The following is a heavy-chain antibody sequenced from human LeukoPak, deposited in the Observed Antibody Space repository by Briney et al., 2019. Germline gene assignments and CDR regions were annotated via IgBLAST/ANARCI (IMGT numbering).Heavy chain of an antibody. V-gene: IGHV4-38-2*01. CDR3: ARHRGDNSNPRYYFYDMDV. Sequence: SETLSLTCSASGYTISSGYYWGLLRDPPGKVVEGVGTMYHGGSTYYNPSLKGRFTISGDKSKNNLSLKLSTVSAADSAVYYWARHRGDNSNPRYYFYDMDVWGKGTTVTVSS. J-gene: IGHJ6*03. CDR1: GYTISSGYY. D-gene: IGHD4-11*01. CDR2: MYHGGST.